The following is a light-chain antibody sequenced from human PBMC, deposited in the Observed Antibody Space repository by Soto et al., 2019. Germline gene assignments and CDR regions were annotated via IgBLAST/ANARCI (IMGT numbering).Light chain of an antibody. V-gene: IGKV3-11*01. CDR3: QHRSNWLGT. Sequence: EIVLTQSPGTLSLFPGERATLSCSASQSVGSFLAWYQQKSGQTPRLLIYDASNRAPGIPARFSGSGSGTDFTLTISSLEPEDFAVYYCQHRSNWLGTFGPGTKVDLK. CDR1: QSVGSF. CDR2: DAS. J-gene: IGKJ3*01.